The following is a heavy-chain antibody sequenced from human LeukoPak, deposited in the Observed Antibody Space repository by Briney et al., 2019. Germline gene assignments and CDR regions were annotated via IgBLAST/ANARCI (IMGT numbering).Heavy chain of an antibody. J-gene: IGHJ4*02. CDR2: IYYSGST. CDR1: GGSISSYY. CDR3: ARDYGGFDY. D-gene: IGHD4-23*01. Sequence: SETLSLTCTVSGGSISSYYWSWIRQPPGKGLEWIGYIYYSGSTNYNPSLKSRVTISVDTSKNQFSLKLSSVTAADTAVYYCARDYGGFDYWGQGTLVTVSS. V-gene: IGHV4-59*01.